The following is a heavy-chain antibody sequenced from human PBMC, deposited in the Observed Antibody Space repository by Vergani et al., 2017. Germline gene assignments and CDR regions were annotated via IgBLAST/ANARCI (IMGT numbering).Heavy chain of an antibody. D-gene: IGHD6-13*01. J-gene: IGHJ6*02. Sequence: QVQLQQSGPGLVKPSQTLSLTCAISGDSVSSNSAAWNWIRQSPSRGLEWLGRTYYRSKWYNDYAVSVKSRITINPDTSKNQFSLQMNSVTPEDTAVYYGARGRXGLAAAGPVYYYYYGMDVWGQGTTVTVSS. CDR3: ARGRXGLAAAGPVYYYYYGMDV. CDR2: TYYRSKWYN. CDR1: GDSVSSNSAA. V-gene: IGHV6-1*01.